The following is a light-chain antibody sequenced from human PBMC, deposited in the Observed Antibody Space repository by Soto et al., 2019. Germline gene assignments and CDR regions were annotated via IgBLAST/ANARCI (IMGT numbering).Light chain of an antibody. J-gene: IGKJ1*01. CDR2: GAS. Sequence: ETVMTQSPATLSVSPGERATLSCRASQTVSSNLAWYQQKPGQPPRLLIYGASSRATGIPDRFSGSGSGTDFTLTISSLQSEDFAVYYCQQYNNWLTWTFGQGTKVDI. CDR1: QTVSSN. V-gene: IGKV3D-15*01. CDR3: QQYNNWLTWT.